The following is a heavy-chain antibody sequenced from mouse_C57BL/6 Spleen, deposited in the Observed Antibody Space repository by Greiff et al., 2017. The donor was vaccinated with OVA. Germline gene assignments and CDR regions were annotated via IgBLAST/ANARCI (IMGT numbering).Heavy chain of an antibody. V-gene: IGHV1-82*01. CDR3: ARMVITAVVATHWYFDV. D-gene: IGHD1-1*01. J-gene: IGHJ1*03. CDR2: LYPGDGDT. CDR1: GYAFSSSW. Sequence: QVQLQQSGPELVKPGASVKISCKASGYAFSSSWMNWVKQRPGTGLEWIGRLYPGDGDTNYNGKFKGKATLTADKSSSTAYMQLSSLTSEDSAVYFCARMVITAVVATHWYFDVWGTGTTVTVSS.